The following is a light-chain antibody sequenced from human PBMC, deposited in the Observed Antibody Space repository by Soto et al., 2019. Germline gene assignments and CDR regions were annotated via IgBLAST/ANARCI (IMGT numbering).Light chain of an antibody. CDR2: DAS. CDR1: QSVSSY. CDR3: QQYGTSEII. Sequence: EIELTQSPATLSLSPGERATLSCRASQSVSSYLAWYQQKPGQAPRLLIYDASNRATGIPARFSGSGSGTDFTLTISRLEPADFAVFFCQQYGTSEIIFGQGTRLEIK. J-gene: IGKJ5*01. V-gene: IGKV3-11*01.